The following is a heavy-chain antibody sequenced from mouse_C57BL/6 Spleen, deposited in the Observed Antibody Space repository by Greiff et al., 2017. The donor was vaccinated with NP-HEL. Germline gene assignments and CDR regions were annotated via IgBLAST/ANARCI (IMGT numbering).Heavy chain of an antibody. D-gene: IGHD2-4*01. V-gene: IGHV1-64*01. CDR2: IHPNSGST. Sequence: QVQLQQPGAELVKPGASVKLSCKASGYTFTSYWMHWVKQRPGQGLEWIGMIHPNSGSTNYNEKFKSKATLTVDKSSRTAYMQLSSLTSEDSAVYYCAREGLYYDYDERFAYWGQGTLVTVSA. CDR3: AREGLYYDYDERFAY. J-gene: IGHJ3*01. CDR1: GYTFTSYW.